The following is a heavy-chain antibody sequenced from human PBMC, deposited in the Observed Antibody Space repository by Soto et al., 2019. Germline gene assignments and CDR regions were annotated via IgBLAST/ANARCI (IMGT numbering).Heavy chain of an antibody. CDR2: IKSKTDGGTT. Sequence: EVQLVESGGGLVKPGGSLRLSCAASGFTFSNAWMSWVRQAPGKGLEWVGRIKSKTDGGTTDYAAPVKGRFTISRDDSKNTVYLQMNSLKTEDTAVYYCTTQGKQYCSSTICYFWAHTDAFDIWGQGTMVTVSS. CDR1: GFTFSNAW. D-gene: IGHD2-2*01. J-gene: IGHJ3*02. CDR3: TTQGKQYCSSTICYFWAHTDAFDI. V-gene: IGHV3-15*01.